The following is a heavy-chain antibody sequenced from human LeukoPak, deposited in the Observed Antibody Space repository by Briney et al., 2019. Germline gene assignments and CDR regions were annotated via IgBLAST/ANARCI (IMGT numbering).Heavy chain of an antibody. J-gene: IGHJ4*02. CDR3: AKGVGDY. V-gene: IGHV3-9*01. CDR2: ISWNSGSI. D-gene: IGHD1-26*01. CDR1: GFTFDDYA. Sequence: GGSLRLSCAASGFTFDDYAMHWVRQAPGKGLEWVSGISWNSGSIGYADSVKGRFTISRDNAKNSLYLQMNSLRAEDTSLYYCAKGVGDYWGQGTLVTVSS.